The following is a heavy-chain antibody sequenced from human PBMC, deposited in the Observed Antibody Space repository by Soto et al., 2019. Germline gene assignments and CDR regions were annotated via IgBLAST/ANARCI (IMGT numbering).Heavy chain of an antibody. J-gene: IGHJ5*02. CDR2: ILYDGSNK. D-gene: IGHD1-20*01. V-gene: IGHV3-30*03. CDR1: GFTFSSYG. CDR3: AMSISHWVA. Sequence: PGGSLRLSCAASGFTFSSYGMHWVRQAPGKGLEWVAVILYDGSNKYYADSVKGRFTISRDNSKNTLSLQMNSLRAEDTAVYYCAMSISHWVAWGQGTLVTVSS.